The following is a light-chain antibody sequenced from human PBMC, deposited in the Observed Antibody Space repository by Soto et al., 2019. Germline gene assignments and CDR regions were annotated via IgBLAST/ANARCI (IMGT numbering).Light chain of an antibody. Sequence: DLQMAQSPSCLGASVGDRFTITCRASQSIRTYLDWYQQKPGKAPNLLXYAASSLHSGVPSSFSGSGSGTDFTLTISSLKTADFANYYCQQSFSSHTCTFGQGTKVDIK. CDR3: QQSFSSHTCT. CDR2: AAS. V-gene: IGKV1-39*01. J-gene: IGKJ1*01. CDR1: QSIRTY.